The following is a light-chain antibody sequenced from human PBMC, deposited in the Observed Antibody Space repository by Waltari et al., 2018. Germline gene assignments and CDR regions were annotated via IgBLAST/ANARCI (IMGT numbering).Light chain of an antibody. CDR3: CSYAGSYSFV. J-gene: IGLJ1*01. CDR2: DVS. Sequence: QSALTQPRSVSGSPGQAVTISCTGTSSIVGGYNSVSWYQQHPGKVPKLMIYDVSKRPSGVPDRFSGSKSGNTASLTISGLQAEDEADYYCCSYAGSYSFVFGTGTKVTVL. CDR1: SSIVGGYNS. V-gene: IGLV2-11*01.